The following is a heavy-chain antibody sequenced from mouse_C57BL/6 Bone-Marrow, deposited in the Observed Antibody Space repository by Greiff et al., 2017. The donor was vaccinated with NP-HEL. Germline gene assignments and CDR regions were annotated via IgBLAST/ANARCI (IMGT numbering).Heavy chain of an antibody. D-gene: IGHD2-3*01. CDR2: IYPSDSDT. J-gene: IGHJ3*01. Sequence: VQLQQPGAELVKPGASVKVSCKASGYTFTSYWMHWVKQRPGQGLEWIGRIYPSDSDTNYNQKLKGKATLTVDKYSSTAYMQLSSLTSEDSAVYYCAMGYYDGCRGFAYWGQGTLVTVSA. V-gene: IGHV1-74*01. CDR1: GYTFTSYW. CDR3: AMGYYDGCRGFAY.